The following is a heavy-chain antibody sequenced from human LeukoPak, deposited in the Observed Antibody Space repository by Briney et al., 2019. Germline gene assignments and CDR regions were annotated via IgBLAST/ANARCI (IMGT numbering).Heavy chain of an antibody. CDR1: GFTFSDYY. J-gene: IGHJ6*04. CDR2: ISSGGSTI. Sequence: GGSLRLSCAASGFTFSDYYMGWLRQAPGKGRKGFAYISSGGSTIDYADSVKGRFTISRDNAKNSLYLQMNSLRAEDTAVYYCAELGITMIGGVWGKGTTVTISS. D-gene: IGHD3-10*02. CDR3: AELGITMIGGV. V-gene: IGHV3-11*04.